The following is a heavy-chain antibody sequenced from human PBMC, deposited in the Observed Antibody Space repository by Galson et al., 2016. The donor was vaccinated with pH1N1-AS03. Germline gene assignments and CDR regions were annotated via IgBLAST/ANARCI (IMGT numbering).Heavy chain of an antibody. CDR1: GFTFSSYG. CDR3: TREEQWQVKTPPDYGMGV. V-gene: IGHV3-30-3*01. D-gene: IGHD6-19*01. Sequence: SLRLSCAASGFTFSSYGIHWVRQAPGKGLEWVAFITFDGSNIYYADSVKGRFTISRDDSKNTVFLQMNSLRVEDTAVYYYTREEQWQVKTPPDYGMGVWGRGTTVTVS. CDR2: ITFDGSNI. J-gene: IGHJ6*02.